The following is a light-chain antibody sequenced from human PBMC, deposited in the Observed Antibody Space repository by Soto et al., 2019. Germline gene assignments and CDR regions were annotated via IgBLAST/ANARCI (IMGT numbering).Light chain of an antibody. CDR2: GAS. J-gene: IGKJ1*01. CDR3: QQYGGLPRT. Sequence: IVLTQSPGTLSLSPGERATLSCRASQIVSSDYVAWYQQKPGQAPRLLIYGASSRATGIPDRFSGSGSGTDFTLTIRRLEPEDFAVFYCQQYGGLPRTFGQGTKVEIK. V-gene: IGKV3-20*01. CDR1: QIVSSDY.